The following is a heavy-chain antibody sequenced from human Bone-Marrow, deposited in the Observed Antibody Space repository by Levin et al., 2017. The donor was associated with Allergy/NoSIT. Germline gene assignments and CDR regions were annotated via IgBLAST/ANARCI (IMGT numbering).Heavy chain of an antibody. CDR2: IYSGGST. CDR1: GFTVSSNY. V-gene: IGHV3-66*04. CDR3: ARRHSSGWYSAFDI. J-gene: IGHJ3*02. D-gene: IGHD6-19*01. Sequence: RPGGSLRLSCAASGFTVSSNYMSWVRQAPGKGLEWVSVIYSGGSTYYADSVKGRFTISRDNSKNTLYLQMNSLRAEDTAVYYCARRHSSGWYSAFDIWGQGTMVTVSS.